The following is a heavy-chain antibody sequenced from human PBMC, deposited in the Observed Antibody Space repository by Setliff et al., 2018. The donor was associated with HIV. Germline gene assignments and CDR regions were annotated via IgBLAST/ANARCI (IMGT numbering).Heavy chain of an antibody. CDR1: YGSISGHY. J-gene: IGHJ4*02. D-gene: IGHD6-13*01. CDR2: IHHSGGT. V-gene: IGHV4-59*11. CDR3: ARLPDINSWPFDY. Sequence: SETLSLTCTVSYGSISGHYWTWIRQPPGKGLEWIGYIHHSGGTQYNPSLMSRLTMSVGSSKNQFSLSLSSVTAADAAVYYCARLPDINSWPFDYWARGTLVTVSS.